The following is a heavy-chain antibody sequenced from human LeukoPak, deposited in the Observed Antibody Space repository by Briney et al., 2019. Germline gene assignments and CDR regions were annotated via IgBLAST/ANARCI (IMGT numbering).Heavy chain of an antibody. J-gene: IGHJ4*02. CDR1: GFTFSSHL. Sequence: GGSLRLSCVASGFTFSSHLMHWVRQVPGKGLVWVSRIDSDGSKTDYADSVKGRFTFSRDNARNTLYLQMSSLRAEDTAVYYCVRLSSGYYGLIDHWGQGTLVTVSS. D-gene: IGHD3-22*01. V-gene: IGHV3-74*01. CDR3: VRLSSGYYGLIDH. CDR2: IDSDGSKT.